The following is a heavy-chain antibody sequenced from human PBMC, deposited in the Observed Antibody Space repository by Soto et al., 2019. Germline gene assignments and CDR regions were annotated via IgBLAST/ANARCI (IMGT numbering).Heavy chain of an antibody. CDR2: IFSNDEK. CDR1: GFSLSNARMG. D-gene: IGHD6-19*01. J-gene: IGHJ3*02. V-gene: IGHV2-26*01. Sequence: QVTLKESGPVLVKPTETLTLTCTVSGFSLSNARMGVSWIRQPPGKALEWLAHIFSNDEKSYSTSLKSRLTSSKDTSKSQVVLTMTNMDPVDTATYYCARIRVDSSGWYWAFDIWGQGTMVTVSS. CDR3: ARIRVDSSGWYWAFDI.